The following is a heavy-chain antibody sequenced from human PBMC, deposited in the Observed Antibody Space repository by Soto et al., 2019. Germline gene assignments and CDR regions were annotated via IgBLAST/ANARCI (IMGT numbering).Heavy chain of an antibody. J-gene: IGHJ4*02. Sequence: QVQLQQWGAGLLKPSETLSLTCAVYGGSFSGYYWSWIRQPPGKGLEWIGEINHSGSTNYNPSLKSRVTISVDTSKNQFSLKLSSVTAADTAVYYCARGLRFLEWLLSRFDYWGQGTLVTVSS. CDR2: INHSGST. CDR1: GGSFSGYY. CDR3: ARGLRFLEWLLSRFDY. D-gene: IGHD3-3*01. V-gene: IGHV4-34*01.